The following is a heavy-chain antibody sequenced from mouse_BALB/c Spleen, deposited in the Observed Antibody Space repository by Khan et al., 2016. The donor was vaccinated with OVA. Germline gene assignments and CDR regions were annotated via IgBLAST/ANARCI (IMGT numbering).Heavy chain of an antibody. CDR3: TSHGRSCTWFGY. Sequence: QVQLQQSGAELAKPGASVKMSCKASGYTFTNYWMHWVKQRPGQGLEWIGYIDPTTGYTEYNQKFKDKATLTADKSSSTAYMQLSSLTSEDSAVYYWTSHGRSCTWFGYWGQGTLVTVSA. CDR1: GYTFTNYW. J-gene: IGHJ3*01. V-gene: IGHV1-7*01. CDR2: IDPTTGYT. D-gene: IGHD1-1*01.